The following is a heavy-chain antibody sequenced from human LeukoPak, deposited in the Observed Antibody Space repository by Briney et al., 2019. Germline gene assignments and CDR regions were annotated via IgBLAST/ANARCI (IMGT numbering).Heavy chain of an antibody. Sequence: SVQVSFLASGCTFPAYYMHWLRQAPGQALEGMGWISPNSGGTDYAQRFQGRVTMTRDTSISTTYIELSRLRSDDTAVYYCARDRVVRGVLNLVSPNWFDPWGQGTLVTVSS. CDR2: ISPNSGGT. V-gene: IGHV1-2*02. D-gene: IGHD3-10*01. J-gene: IGHJ5*02. CDR3: ARDRVVRGVLNLVSPNWFDP. CDR1: GCTFPAYY.